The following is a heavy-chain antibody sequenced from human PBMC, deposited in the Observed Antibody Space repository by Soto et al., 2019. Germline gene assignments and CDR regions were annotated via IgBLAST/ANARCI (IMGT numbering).Heavy chain of an antibody. D-gene: IGHD5-12*01. V-gene: IGHV1-69*12. CDR1: GGTFSIYA. J-gene: IGHJ3*02. Sequence: QVELVQSGAEVKKPGSSVKVSCKSSGGTFSIYAINWVRQAPGQGLEWMGGIIPIFGTVNYAQKFQGRVTITADESTTTAYTELSSLRSEDTAVYYCARDLRPNFESPFEIWGQGTMVTVSS. CDR2: IIPIFGTV. CDR3: ARDLRPNFESPFEI.